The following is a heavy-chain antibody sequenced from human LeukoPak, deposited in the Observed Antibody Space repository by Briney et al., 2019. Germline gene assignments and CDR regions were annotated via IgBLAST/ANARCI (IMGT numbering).Heavy chain of an antibody. CDR3: ARVSGYDWESFYDY. J-gene: IGHJ4*02. Sequence: SETLSLTCTVSGGSISSSSYYWSWIRQPPGKGLEWIGYIYYSGSTNYNPSLKSRVTISVDTSKKQFSLKLRSVTAADTAVYYCARVSGYDWESFYDYWGQGTLVTVSS. D-gene: IGHD5-12*01. CDR2: IYYSGST. V-gene: IGHV4-61*01. CDR1: GGSISSSSYY.